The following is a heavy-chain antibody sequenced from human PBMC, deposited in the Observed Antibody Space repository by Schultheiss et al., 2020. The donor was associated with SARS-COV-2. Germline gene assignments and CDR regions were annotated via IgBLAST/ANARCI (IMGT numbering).Heavy chain of an antibody. J-gene: IGHJ3*02. CDR2: IWYDGSDK. V-gene: IGHV3-33*08. CDR1: GGSFSGYY. Sequence: LSLTCAVYGGSFSGYYWSWIRQPPGKGLEWVALIWYDGSDKYYADSVKGRFSISRDNSKNTLYIQMNSLRAEDTAIYYCARESSAYANAFDMWGQGTMVTVSS. CDR3: ARESSAYANAFDM. D-gene: IGHD3-22*01.